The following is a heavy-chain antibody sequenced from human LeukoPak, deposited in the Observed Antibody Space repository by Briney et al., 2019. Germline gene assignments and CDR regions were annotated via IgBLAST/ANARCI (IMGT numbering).Heavy chain of an antibody. J-gene: IGHJ4*02. D-gene: IGHD6-13*01. CDR3: ARDGRGYSSSWYSFDY. CDR1: GFTVSSNY. Sequence: GGSLRLSCAASGFTVSSNYMNWVRQAPGKGLEWVSVIYSGGSTYYADSVKGRFTISRDNSKNTLYVQMNSLRAEDTAVYYCARDGRGYSSSWYSFDYWGQGTLVTVSS. V-gene: IGHV3-66*01. CDR2: IYSGGST.